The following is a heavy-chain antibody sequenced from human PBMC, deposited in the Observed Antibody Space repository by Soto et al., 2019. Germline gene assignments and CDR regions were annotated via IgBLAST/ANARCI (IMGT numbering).Heavy chain of an antibody. V-gene: IGHV1-69*01. CDR2: IIPIFGTA. D-gene: IGHD4-4*01. J-gene: IGHJ2*01. Sequence: QVQLVQSGAEGKKPGSSVKVSCKASGGTFSSYAISWVRQAPGQGLEGMGGIIPIFGTANYAQKFQGRVTITADESTSTAYMELSSLRAEDTAVYYCARADSNYVRDWYFDLWGRGTLVTVSS. CDR1: GGTFSSYA. CDR3: ARADSNYVRDWYFDL.